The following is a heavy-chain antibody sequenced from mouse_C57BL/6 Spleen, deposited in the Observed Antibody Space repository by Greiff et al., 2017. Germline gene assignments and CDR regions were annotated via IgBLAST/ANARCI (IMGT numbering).Heavy chain of an antibody. CDR3: ARHRGYFDY. CDR1: GFTFSDYY. Sequence: EVQRVESGGGLVQPGGSLKLSCAASGFTFSDYYMYWVRQTPEKRLEWVAYISNGGGSTYYPDTVKGRFTISRDNAKNTLYLQMSRLKSEDTAMYYCARHRGYFDYWGQGTTLTVSS. J-gene: IGHJ2*01. CDR2: ISNGGGST. V-gene: IGHV5-12*01.